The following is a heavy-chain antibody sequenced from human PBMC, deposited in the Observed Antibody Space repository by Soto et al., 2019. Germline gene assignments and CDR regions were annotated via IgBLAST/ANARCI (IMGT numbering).Heavy chain of an antibody. D-gene: IGHD2-2*01. J-gene: IGHJ5*02. V-gene: IGHV1-18*01. CDR2: ISAYNGNT. CDR3: ARDSLNLALVVVPAGNWFDP. Sequence: QVQLVQSGAEVKKPGASVKVSCKASGYTFTSYGISWVRQAPGQGLEWMGWISAYNGNTTYEQKLQGRVTMTTDTSTSTAYMELRSLRSDDTAVYYCARDSLNLALVVVPAGNWFDPGGKGTLVTVSS. CDR1: GYTFTSYG.